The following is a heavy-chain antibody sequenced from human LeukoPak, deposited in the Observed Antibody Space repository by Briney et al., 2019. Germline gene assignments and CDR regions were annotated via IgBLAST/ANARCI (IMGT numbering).Heavy chain of an antibody. CDR2: ISYDGSNK. D-gene: IGHD3-10*01. CDR1: GFTFRTYA. J-gene: IGHJ4*02. CDR3: ARTTTPHYYGSGSYAMGY. Sequence: GGSLRLSCAASGFTFRTYAMHWFRQGPGKGLEWVAVISYDGSNKYYADSVKGRFTISRDNSKNTLYLQMSSLSAEDTAVYYCARTTTPHYYGSGSYAMGYWGQGTLVTVPS. V-gene: IGHV3-30-3*01.